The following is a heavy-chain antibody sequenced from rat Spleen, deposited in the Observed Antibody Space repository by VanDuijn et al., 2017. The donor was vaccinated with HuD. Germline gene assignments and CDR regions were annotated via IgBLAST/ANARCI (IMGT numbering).Heavy chain of an antibody. D-gene: IGHD1-12*03. J-gene: IGHJ2*01. CDR2: ISYDGGST. CDR1: GFTFSDYY. CDR3: TTDRSITIMVITPSCFDY. Sequence: EVQLAESGGGLVQPGRSLKLSCAASGFTFSDYYMAWVRQAPTKGLEWVASISYDGGSTYYRDSVKGRFTISRDNAKSSLYPQMDSLRSEDTATYYCTTDRSITIMVITPSCFDYWGQGVMVTVSS. V-gene: IGHV5-20*01.